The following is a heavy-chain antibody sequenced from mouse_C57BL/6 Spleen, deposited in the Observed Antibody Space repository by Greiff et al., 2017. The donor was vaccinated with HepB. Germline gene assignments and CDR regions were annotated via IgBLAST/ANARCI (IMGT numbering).Heavy chain of an antibody. CDR3: ARSHGSSWYFDV. J-gene: IGHJ1*03. CDR2: IYPGSGST. Sequence: QVQLQQPGAELVKPGASVKMSCKASGYTFTSYRITWVKQRPGQGLEWIGDIYPGSGSTNYNEKFKSKATLTVDTSSSTAYMQLSSLTSEDSAVYYCARSHGSSWYFDVWGTGTTVTVSS. CDR1: GYTFTSYR. V-gene: IGHV1-55*01. D-gene: IGHD1-1*01.